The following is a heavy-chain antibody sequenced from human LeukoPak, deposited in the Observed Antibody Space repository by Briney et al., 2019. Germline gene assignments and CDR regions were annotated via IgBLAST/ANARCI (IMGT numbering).Heavy chain of an antibody. Sequence: GRSLRLSWAASGFTFSSYGMHWVRQAPGKGLEWVAVIWYDGSNKYYADSVKGRFTISRDNSKNTLYLQMNSLRAEDTAVYYCAKYCSSTSCYGGLDYWGQGTLVTVSS. CDR1: GFTFSSYG. V-gene: IGHV3-33*06. J-gene: IGHJ4*02. CDR2: IWYDGSNK. D-gene: IGHD2-2*01. CDR3: AKYCSSTSCYGGLDY.